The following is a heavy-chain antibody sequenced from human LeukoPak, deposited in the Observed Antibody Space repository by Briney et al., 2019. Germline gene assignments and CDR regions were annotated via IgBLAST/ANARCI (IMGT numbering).Heavy chain of an antibody. CDR3: ARGATVNGSGSYYLYYYYYYMDV. J-gene: IGHJ6*03. CDR1: GGSISSGSYD. Sequence: ASETLSLTCTVSGGSISSGSYDWYWIRQPAGKGLEWIGHIYTSGTSNYNPSLRSRVTISVDTSKNQFSLKLSSVTAADTAVYYCARGATVNGSGSYYLYYYYYYMDVWGKGTTVTVSS. V-gene: IGHV4-61*09. D-gene: IGHD3-10*01. CDR2: IYTSGTS.